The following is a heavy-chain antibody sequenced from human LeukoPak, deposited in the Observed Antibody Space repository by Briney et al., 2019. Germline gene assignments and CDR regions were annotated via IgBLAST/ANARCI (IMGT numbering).Heavy chain of an antibody. CDR1: GYTFTGYY. D-gene: IGHD2-2*01. CDR2: INPNSGGT. J-gene: IGHJ4*02. Sequence: ASVKVSCKASGYTFTGYYMHWVRQAPGQGLEWMGWINPNSGGTNYAQKFQGRVTMTRDTSISTAYMELSRLRSDDTAEYYCARGGHCSSTSCYGDFDYWGQGTLVTVSS. CDR3: ARGGHCSSTSCYGDFDY. V-gene: IGHV1-2*02.